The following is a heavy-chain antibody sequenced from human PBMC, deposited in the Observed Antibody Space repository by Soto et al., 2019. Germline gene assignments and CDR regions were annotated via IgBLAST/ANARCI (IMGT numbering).Heavy chain of an antibody. D-gene: IGHD2-2*01. Sequence: GASVKVSCKASGYTFTSYGISWVRQAPGQGLEWMGWISAYNGNTNYAQKLQGRVTMTTDTSTSTAYMELRSLRSDDTAVYYCARDFPRDSSSTSWPIAFDIWGQGTMVTVSS. CDR3: ARDFPRDSSSTSWPIAFDI. CDR2: ISAYNGNT. V-gene: IGHV1-18*01. CDR1: GYTFTSYG. J-gene: IGHJ3*02.